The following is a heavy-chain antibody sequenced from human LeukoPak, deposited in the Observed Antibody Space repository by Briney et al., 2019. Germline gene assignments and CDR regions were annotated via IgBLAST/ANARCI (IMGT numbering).Heavy chain of an antibody. CDR2: VHLSGRT. Sequence: SGTLSLTCGISGGSISSTNWWTWVRQPPGEGLEWIGEVHLSGRTNYNPSLESRVTMSVDMSENHISLKLTSVTAADTAVYYCAREGGPYRPLDYSGQGTLVTVSS. V-gene: IGHV4-4*02. J-gene: IGHJ4*02. CDR3: AREGGPYRPLDY. CDR1: GGSISSTNW.